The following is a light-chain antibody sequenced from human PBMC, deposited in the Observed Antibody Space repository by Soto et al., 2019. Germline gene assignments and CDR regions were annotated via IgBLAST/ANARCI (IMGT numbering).Light chain of an antibody. CDR1: QSISNH. Sequence: DIQMTQSPSSLSASVEDRVIITCRASQSISNHLNWYQQKPGKAPKLLIFAASSLQSGVPSRFSCSRSGPDFTLTISSLQPEDFATYYCQQSYSSHPTVGQGTKVEIK. J-gene: IGKJ1*01. V-gene: IGKV1-39*01. CDR3: QQSYSSHPT. CDR2: AAS.